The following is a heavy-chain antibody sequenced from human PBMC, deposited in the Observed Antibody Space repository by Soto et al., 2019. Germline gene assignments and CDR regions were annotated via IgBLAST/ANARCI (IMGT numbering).Heavy chain of an antibody. CDR1: GFTFSNYW. CDR2: VGADGGGA. CDR3: ARDGLMHGPDMDQ. J-gene: IGHJ4*02. V-gene: IGHV3-74*01. D-gene: IGHD3-16*01. Sequence: EVQLVESGGGLVQPGGSVRHSCAASGFTFSNYWMHWVRQTPVKGLVWVSRVGADGGGATYADSVKGRFTISRDNAKNTLYLQMDSLRVEDTAMYHCARDGLMHGPDMDQWGQGILVTVSS.